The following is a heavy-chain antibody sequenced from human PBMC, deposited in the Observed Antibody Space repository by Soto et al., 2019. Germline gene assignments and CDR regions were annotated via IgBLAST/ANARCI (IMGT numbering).Heavy chain of an antibody. V-gene: IGHV1-69*02. D-gene: IGHD3-3*01. CDR2: IIPILGIA. CDR3: ARVGTIFGVVTHYYFDY. CDR1: GGTFSSYT. Sequence: SVKVSCKASGGTFSSYTISWVRQAPGQGLEWMGRIIPILGIANYAQKFQGRVTITADKPTSTAYMELSSLRSEDTAVYYCARVGTIFGVVTHYYFDYWGQGTLVTVSS. J-gene: IGHJ4*02.